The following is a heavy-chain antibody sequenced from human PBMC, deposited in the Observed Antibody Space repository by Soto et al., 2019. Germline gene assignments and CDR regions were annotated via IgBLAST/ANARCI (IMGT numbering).Heavy chain of an antibody. CDR1: GFTLSGSF. Sequence: EVQLVESGGGLVQPGGSLKLSCAASGFTLSGSFIHWVRQASGKGLEWVGRIASKAHNYATAYGRSVEGRFTVSRDDSRNTAYLQMEGLKTEDTAVYFCAGIMDTLFDRFDYWGQGILVTVSS. V-gene: IGHV3-73*02. D-gene: IGHD2-8*01. CDR2: IASKAHNYAT. J-gene: IGHJ4*02. CDR3: AGIMDTLFDRFDY.